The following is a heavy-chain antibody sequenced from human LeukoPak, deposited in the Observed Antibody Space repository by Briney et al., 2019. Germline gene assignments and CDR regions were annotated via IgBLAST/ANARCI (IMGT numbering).Heavy chain of an antibody. CDR3: AKASTRSFSSGYYGNAFDI. CDR1: GFTFDDYA. Sequence: GRSLRLSCAASGFTFDDYAMHWVRQAPGKGLEWVSGISWNSGYIGYADSVEGRFTISRDNAKNSLYLQMNSLRAEDMALYYCAKASTRSFSSGYYGNAFDIWGQGTMVTVSS. J-gene: IGHJ3*02. V-gene: IGHV3-9*03. CDR2: ISWNSGYI. D-gene: IGHD6-25*01.